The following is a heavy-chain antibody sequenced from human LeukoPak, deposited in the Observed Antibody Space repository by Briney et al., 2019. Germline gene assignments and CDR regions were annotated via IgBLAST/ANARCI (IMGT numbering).Heavy chain of an antibody. CDR2: ISTSGLST. J-gene: IGHJ4*02. Sequence: GGSLRLSCAASGFAFGDYSMNWVRQAPGKGLEWVSYISTSGLSTYYADSVKGRFTISRDNAKNSLYLQTNGLRAEDTAVYYCARDPTPTQLWFRGTFDYWGQGALVTVSS. V-gene: IGHV3-48*01. CDR3: ARDPTPTQLWFRGTFDY. D-gene: IGHD5-18*01. CDR1: GFAFGDYS.